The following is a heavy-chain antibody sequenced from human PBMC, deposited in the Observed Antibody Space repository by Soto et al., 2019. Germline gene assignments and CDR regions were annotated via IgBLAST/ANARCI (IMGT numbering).Heavy chain of an antibody. CDR3: ARDPVAVTGSFVDY. J-gene: IGHJ4*02. D-gene: IGHD3-9*01. Sequence: PGGSLRLSCAASGFNFDIYAFHWVRQSPGKGLEWLSVISYHGREIHYADSVKGRFTISRDKSRNTIYLQMNSLTYEDTAVYYCARDPVAVTGSFVDYWGQGTLVTVS. V-gene: IGHV3-30-3*01. CDR1: GFNFDIYA. CDR2: ISYHGREI.